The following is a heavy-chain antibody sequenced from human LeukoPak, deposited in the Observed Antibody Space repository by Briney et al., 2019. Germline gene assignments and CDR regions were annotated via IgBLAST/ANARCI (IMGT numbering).Heavy chain of an antibody. J-gene: IGHJ4*02. CDR1: GLTFSSYG. V-gene: IGHV3-33*01. CDR3: ARRGASGNCHLDY. D-gene: IGHD1-26*01. Sequence: GGSLRLSCAASGLTFSSYGMHWVRQAPGKGLEWVAAIWYDGSNKYYTDSVKGRFTISRDNSKNTLYLQMNSLGAEDTAVYYCARRGASGNCHLDYWGQGTLVTVSS. CDR2: IWYDGSNK.